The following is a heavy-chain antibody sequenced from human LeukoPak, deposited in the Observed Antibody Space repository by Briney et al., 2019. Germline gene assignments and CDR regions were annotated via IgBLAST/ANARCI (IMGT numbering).Heavy chain of an antibody. J-gene: IGHJ4*02. CDR2: IIPIFGTA. CDR1: GGTFSSYA. D-gene: IGHD2-2*03. V-gene: IGHV1-69*05. Sequence: SVKVSCKASGGTFSSYAISWVRQAPGQGLEWMGGIIPIFGTANYAQKFQGRVTMTRDTSTSTVYMELSSLRSEDTAVYYCARVDIEAGIDYWGQGTLVTVSS. CDR3: ARVDIEAGIDY.